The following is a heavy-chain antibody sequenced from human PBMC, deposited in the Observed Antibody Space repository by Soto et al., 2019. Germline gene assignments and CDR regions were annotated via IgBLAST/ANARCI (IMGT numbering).Heavy chain of an antibody. Sequence: SLRLSCAASGFTFSSYGMHWVRQAPGKGLEWVAVISYDGNNKYYADSVKGRFTISRDNSKNTVYLEMNNLRAEDTAMYYCAKGGSGNYLTYYYYYGMDVWGQGTTVTVSS. D-gene: IGHD3-22*01. J-gene: IGHJ6*02. CDR2: ISYDGNNK. V-gene: IGHV3-30*18. CDR1: GFTFSSYG. CDR3: AKGGSGNYLTYYYYYGMDV.